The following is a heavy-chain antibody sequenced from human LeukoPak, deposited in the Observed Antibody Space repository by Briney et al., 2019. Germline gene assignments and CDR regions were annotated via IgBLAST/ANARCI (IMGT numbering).Heavy chain of an antibody. CDR1: GFTFSSYW. Sequence: GGSLRLSCAVSGFTFSSYWMSWVRQAQGKGREWVANIKQDGSEKYYVDSVKGRLTISRDNAKNSLYLQMNSLRAEDTAVYYCARASGYPRHYYYMDVWGKGTTVTVSS. V-gene: IGHV3-7*01. D-gene: IGHD5-12*01. CDR2: IKQDGSEK. J-gene: IGHJ6*03. CDR3: ARASGYPRHYYYMDV.